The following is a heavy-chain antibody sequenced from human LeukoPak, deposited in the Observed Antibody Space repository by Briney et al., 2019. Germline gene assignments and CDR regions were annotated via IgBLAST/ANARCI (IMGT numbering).Heavy chain of an antibody. J-gene: IGHJ5*02. V-gene: IGHV1-24*01. Sequence: GASVKVSCKVSGYTLIELSMHWVRQAPGKGLEWMGGFDPEDGETIYAQKFQGRVTMTEDTSTDTAYMELSSLRSEDTAVYYCATDRVYFDWLPSGGGFDPWGQGTLVTVSS. CDR2: FDPEDGET. CDR1: GYTLIELS. D-gene: IGHD3-9*01. CDR3: ATDRVYFDWLPSGGGFDP.